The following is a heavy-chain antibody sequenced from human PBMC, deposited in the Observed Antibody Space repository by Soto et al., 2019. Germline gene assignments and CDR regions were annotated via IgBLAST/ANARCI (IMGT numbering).Heavy chain of an antibody. CDR1: GFTFSSYS. CDR2: ISSSSSTI. J-gene: IGHJ6*02. D-gene: IGHD6-13*01. CDR3: ARGQQLITDYYYYYGMDV. Sequence: GGSLRLSCAASGFTFSSYSMNWVRQAPGKGLEWVSYISSSSSTIYYADSVKGRFTISRDNAKNSLYLQMNSLRDEDTAVYYCARGQQLITDYYYYYGMDVWGQGTTVTVSS. V-gene: IGHV3-48*02.